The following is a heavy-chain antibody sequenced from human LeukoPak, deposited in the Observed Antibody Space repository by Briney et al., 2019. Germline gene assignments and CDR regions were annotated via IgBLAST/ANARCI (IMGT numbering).Heavy chain of an antibody. D-gene: IGHD5-24*01. CDR3: ARDGLDGPIGDRYFDL. V-gene: IGHV3-30-3*01. CDR1: GFTFSSYA. J-gene: IGHJ2*01. CDR2: ISYDGSNK. Sequence: GGSLRLSCAASGFTFSSYAMHWVRQAPGKGLEWVAVISYDGSNKYYADSVKGRFTISRDNSKNTLYLQMNSLRAEDTAVYYCARDGLDGPIGDRYFDLWGRGTLVTVSS.